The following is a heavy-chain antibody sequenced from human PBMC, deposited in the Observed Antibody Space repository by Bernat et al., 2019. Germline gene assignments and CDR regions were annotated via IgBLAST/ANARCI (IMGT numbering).Heavy chain of an antibody. V-gene: IGHV3-21*01. CDR1: GFTFSSYS. CDR3: ARETLGATTGMDV. CDR2: ISSSSSYI. D-gene: IGHD1-26*01. J-gene: IGHJ6*02. Sequence: EVQLVESGGGLVKPGGSLRLSCAASGFTFSSYSMNWVRQAPGKGLEWVSSISSSSSYIYYADSVKGRFTISRDNAKNSLYLQMNSLRAEDTAVYYCARETLGATTGMDVWGQGTTVTVSS.